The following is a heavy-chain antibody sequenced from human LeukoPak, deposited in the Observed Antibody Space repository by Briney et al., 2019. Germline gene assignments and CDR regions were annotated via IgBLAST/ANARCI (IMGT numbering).Heavy chain of an antibody. Sequence: GGSLRLSCAPSGFTVNTNYMSWVRQAPGEGLEWVSVIYGGGSTYYADSVKGRFTMSKDTLKNMVYLKMNSLRVEDTAAYYCVRDTYSSGWYGGFAYWGQGILVTVSS. CDR3: VRDTYSSGWYGGFAY. D-gene: IGHD6-19*01. CDR2: IYGGGST. J-gene: IGHJ4*02. CDR1: GFTVNTNY. V-gene: IGHV3-66*01.